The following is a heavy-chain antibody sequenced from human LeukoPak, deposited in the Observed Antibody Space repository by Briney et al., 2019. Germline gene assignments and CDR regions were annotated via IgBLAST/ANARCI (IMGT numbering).Heavy chain of an antibody. CDR2: ISSSGGTI. Sequence: GGSLRLSCAASGFTLSSYEMNWVRQAPGKGLEWVSYISSSGGTIYYADSVKGRFTISRDNAKNSLYLQMNSLRAEDTAIYYCARDLCSGGSCSNYWGQGTLVTVSS. CDR3: ARDLCSGGSCSNY. D-gene: IGHD2-15*01. CDR1: GFTLSSYE. J-gene: IGHJ4*02. V-gene: IGHV3-48*03.